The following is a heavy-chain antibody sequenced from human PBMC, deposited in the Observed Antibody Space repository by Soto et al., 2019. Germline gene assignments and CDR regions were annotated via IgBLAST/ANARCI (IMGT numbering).Heavy chain of an antibody. CDR3: ARDTSRGEYDY. CDR1: GYTFTRYG. Sequence: VQLVQSGAEVKKPGASVKVSCKASGYTFTRYGISWVRQAPGQGLEWMGWINVYNGNTNYAQKLQGRVTMTTDTSTSTAYLDLRSLRSDDTAVDFCARDTSRGEYDYWGQGTLGNVSS. CDR2: INVYNGNT. V-gene: IGHV1-18*01. J-gene: IGHJ4*02. D-gene: IGHD3-10*01.